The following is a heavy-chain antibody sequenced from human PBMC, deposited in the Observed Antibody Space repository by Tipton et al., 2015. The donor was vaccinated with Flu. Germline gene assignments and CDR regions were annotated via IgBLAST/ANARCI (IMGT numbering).Heavy chain of an antibody. Sequence: SLRLSCAASGFTFSGSAMHWVRQASGKGLEWVGRIRSKANGYATAYAASVKGRFTISRDDSKNTAYLQMNSLKTEDTALYYCTRFGCDSSGYLQCGADYWGQGTLVTVSS. CDR3: TRFGCDSSGYLQCGADY. J-gene: IGHJ4*02. CDR1: GFTFSGSA. CDR2: IRSKANGYAT. D-gene: IGHD3-22*01. V-gene: IGHV3-73*01.